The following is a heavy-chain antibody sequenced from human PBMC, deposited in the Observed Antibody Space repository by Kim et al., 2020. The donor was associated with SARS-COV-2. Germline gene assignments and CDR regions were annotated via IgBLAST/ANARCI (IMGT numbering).Heavy chain of an antibody. CDR3: ARDVITKDAFDI. Sequence: YAVSVKSRITINTDTSKNPFYLQLNSVTPEDTAVYYCARDVITKDAFDIWGQGTVVTVSS. D-gene: IGHD1-20*01. V-gene: IGHV6-1*01. J-gene: IGHJ3*02.